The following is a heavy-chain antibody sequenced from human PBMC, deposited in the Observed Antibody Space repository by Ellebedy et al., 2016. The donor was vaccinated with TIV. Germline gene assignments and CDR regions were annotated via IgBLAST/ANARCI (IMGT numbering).Heavy chain of an antibody. CDR1: EASMRNYY. J-gene: IGHJ4*02. Sequence: MPSETLSLTCTVSEASMRNYYWSRVRQSPGKGLEWIGYIHYTGSTNYNPSLKRRVTISIDTSNKQFSLRLTSVTAADTAVYYCARVSRVAYESVGSRFDYWGQGTLVTVSS. CDR3: ARVSRVAYESVGSRFDY. D-gene: IGHD3-10*01. V-gene: IGHV4-59*01. CDR2: IHYTGST.